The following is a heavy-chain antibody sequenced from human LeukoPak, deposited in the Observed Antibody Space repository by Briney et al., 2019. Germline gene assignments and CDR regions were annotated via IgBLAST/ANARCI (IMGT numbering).Heavy chain of an antibody. V-gene: IGHV3-21*01. CDR1: GFTFSSYS. J-gene: IGHJ4*02. D-gene: IGHD6-13*01. CDR2: ISSSSSYI. Sequence: GGSLRLSCAASGFTFSSYSMNWVRRAPGKGLEWVSSISSSSSYIYYADSVKGRFTISRDNAKNSLYLQMKSLRAEDTAVYYCARDRESSSWFDYWGQGTLVTVSS. CDR3: ARDRESSSWFDY.